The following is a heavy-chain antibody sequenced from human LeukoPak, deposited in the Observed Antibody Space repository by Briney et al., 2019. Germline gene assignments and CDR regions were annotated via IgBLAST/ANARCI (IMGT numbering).Heavy chain of an antibody. CDR3: ARRHTIFGVVFFDP. Sequence: SETLSLTCTVSGGSISSYYWSWIRQPAGKGLEWIGRIYTSGSTNYNPSLKSRVTISVDTSKNQFSLKLSSVTAADTAVYYCARRHTIFGVVFFDPWGQGTLVTVSS. CDR1: GGSISSYY. D-gene: IGHD3-3*01. V-gene: IGHV4-4*07. CDR2: IYTSGST. J-gene: IGHJ5*02.